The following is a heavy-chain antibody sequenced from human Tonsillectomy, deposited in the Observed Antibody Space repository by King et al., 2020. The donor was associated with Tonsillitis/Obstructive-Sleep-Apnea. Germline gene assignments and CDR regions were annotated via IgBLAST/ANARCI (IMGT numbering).Heavy chain of an antibody. CDR2: INHSGST. CDR1: GGSFSGYY. D-gene: IGHD3-3*01. Sequence: VQIQQWGAGLLKPSETLSLTCAVYGGSFSGYYWSWIRQPPGKGLEWIGEINHSGSTNYNPSLKSRVTISVDTSKNQFSLKLSSVTAADTAVYYCATRNYDFWSGYYKTFDYWGQGTLVTVSS. J-gene: IGHJ4*02. CDR3: ATRNYDFWSGYYKTFDY. V-gene: IGHV4-34*01.